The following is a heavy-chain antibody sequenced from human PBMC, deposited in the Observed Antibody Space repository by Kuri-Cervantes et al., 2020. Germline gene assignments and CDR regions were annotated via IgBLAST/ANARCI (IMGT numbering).Heavy chain of an antibody. CDR1: GFTFNNAW. CDR3: TIVVVPAANWFDP. D-gene: IGHD2-2*01. CDR2: IKSKTDGGTT. V-gene: IGHV3-15*01. J-gene: IGHJ5*02. Sequence: GGSLRLSCAASGFTFNNAWMSWVRQAPGKGLEWVGRIKSKTDGGTTDYAAPVKGRFTISRDDSKNTLYLQMNSLKTEDTAVYYCTIVVVPAANWFDPWGQGTLVTVSS.